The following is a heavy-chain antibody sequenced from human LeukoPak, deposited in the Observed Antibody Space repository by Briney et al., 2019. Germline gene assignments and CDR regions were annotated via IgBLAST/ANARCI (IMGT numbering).Heavy chain of an antibody. D-gene: IGHD6-19*01. J-gene: IGHJ4*02. CDR3: ARDLGIAVAGRYFDY. CDR2: ISAYNGNT. CDR1: GYTFTSYG. Sequence: GASVKASCKASGYTFTSYGISWVRQAPGQGLEWMGWISAYNGNTNYAQKLQGRVTMTTDKSTSTAYMELRSLRSDDTAVYYCARDLGIAVAGRYFDYWGQGTLVTVSS. V-gene: IGHV1-18*04.